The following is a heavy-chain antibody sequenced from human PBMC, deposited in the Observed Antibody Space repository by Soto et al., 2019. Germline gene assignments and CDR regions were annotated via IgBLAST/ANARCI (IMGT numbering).Heavy chain of an antibody. CDR3: ARGPRSGLTDYFDY. CDR2: IYYSGSP. J-gene: IGHJ4*02. D-gene: IGHD2-8*01. Sequence: PSETLSLTCIVSGGSISSGGYYWTWLRQHPGEGLEWIGYIYYSGSPYYNPSLQSRVTMSVDTSKNQFSLKLSSVSAADTAVYYCARGPRSGLTDYFDYWGQGTLVTVSS. CDR1: GGSISSGGYY. V-gene: IGHV4-31*03.